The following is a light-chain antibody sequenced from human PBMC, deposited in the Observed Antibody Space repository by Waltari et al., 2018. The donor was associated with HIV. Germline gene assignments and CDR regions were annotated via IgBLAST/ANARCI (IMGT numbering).Light chain of an antibody. J-gene: IGKJ4*01. Sequence: DIVVTQSPDSVAVSLGERATIQCKSSQTVFYRGDHKNYLRWYQKKPGQPPKLLISWASTRESGVPDRFTGGGSGTDFTLNINNLQAEDVAVYYCQQYYNEPLTFGGGTRIEIK. CDR2: WAS. CDR1: QTVFYRGDHKNY. CDR3: QQYYNEPLT. V-gene: IGKV4-1*01.